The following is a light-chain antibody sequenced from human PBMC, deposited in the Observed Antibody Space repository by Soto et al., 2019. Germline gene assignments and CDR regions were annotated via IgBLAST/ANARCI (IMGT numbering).Light chain of an antibody. CDR3: QQSYSTPRT. CDR1: RRVDLW. V-gene: IGKV1-39*01. J-gene: IGKJ1*01. Sequence: DNQITQSPSPMCALGGDRVTITCRASRRVDLWLAWYQQKPGKAPKLLIYAASSLQSGVPSRFSGSGSGTDFTLTISSLQPEDFATYYCQQSYSTPRTFGQGTKVDIK. CDR2: AAS.